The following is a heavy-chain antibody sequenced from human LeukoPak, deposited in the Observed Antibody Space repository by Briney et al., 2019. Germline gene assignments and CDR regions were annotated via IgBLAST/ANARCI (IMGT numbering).Heavy chain of an antibody. CDR3: ARIPGSGWYQIFDC. CDR1: GYTFTSYA. D-gene: IGHD6-19*01. J-gene: IGHJ4*02. CDR2: INTNTGNP. V-gene: IGHV7-4-1*02. Sequence: ASVKVSCKASGYTFTSYAMNWVRQAPGQGLEWMGWINTNTGNPTYAQGFTGRFVFSLDTSVSTAYLQISSLKAEDTAVYYCARIPGSGWYQIFDCWGQGTLVTVSS.